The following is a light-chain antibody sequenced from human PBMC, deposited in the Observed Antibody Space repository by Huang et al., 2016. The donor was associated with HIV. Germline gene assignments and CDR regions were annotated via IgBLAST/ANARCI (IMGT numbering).Light chain of an antibody. J-gene: IGKJ1*01. V-gene: IGKV1-6*02. CDR3: LQDFTYPRT. CDR1: QDITND. Sequence: AIQLTQSPSSLSASVGDRVTITCRASQDITNDLGWYQQKPGKAHKRLISAASTLLRWVPSRFSGSVSGTDFTLTISSLQPEDFATYFCLQDFTYPRTFGQGTRVEI. CDR2: AAS.